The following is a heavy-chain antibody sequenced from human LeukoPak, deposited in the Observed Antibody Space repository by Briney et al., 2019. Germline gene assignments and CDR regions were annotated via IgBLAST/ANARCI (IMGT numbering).Heavy chain of an antibody. V-gene: IGHV4-34*01. Sequence: ASETLSLTCAVYGGSFSGYYWSWIRQPPGKGLEWIGEINHSGSTNYNPSLKSRVTISVDTSKNQFSLKLSSVTAADTAVYYCAKVYCSSTSCYDYWGQGTLVTVSS. D-gene: IGHD2-2*01. CDR2: INHSGST. CDR1: GGSFSGYY. J-gene: IGHJ4*02. CDR3: AKVYCSSTSCYDY.